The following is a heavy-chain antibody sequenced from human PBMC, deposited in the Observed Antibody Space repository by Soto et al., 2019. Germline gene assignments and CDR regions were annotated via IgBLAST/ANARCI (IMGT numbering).Heavy chain of an antibody. J-gene: IGHJ4*02. Sequence: EVQLVASGGGLVQPGGSLRLSCAASGFTFSSYWMSWVRQAPGKGLECVANIKQDGSEKYYVDSVKGRFTISRDNAKNILYVQMKSLRDEDMAVYYCASRPQGPWRRSRMTWWFDYWGQGTLVTVSS. CDR1: GFTFSSYW. CDR3: ASRPQGPWRRSRMTWWFDY. CDR2: IKQDGSEK. V-gene: IGHV3-7*01. D-gene: IGHD2-15*01.